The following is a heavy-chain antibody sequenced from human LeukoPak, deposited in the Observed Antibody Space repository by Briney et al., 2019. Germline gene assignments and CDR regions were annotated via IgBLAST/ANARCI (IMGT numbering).Heavy chain of an antibody. CDR2: IVVGSGNT. J-gene: IGHJ3*02. CDR1: GFTFTISA. CDR3: AADRMTTVVTLDAFDI. Sequence: ASVTVSFKASGFTFTISAMQWVRQARGQRLGWIGWIVVGSGNTNYAQKFQETVTITRDMSTSTAYMELSSLRSEDTAVYYCAADRMTTVVTLDAFDIWGQGTMVTASS. V-gene: IGHV1-58*02. D-gene: IGHD4-23*01.